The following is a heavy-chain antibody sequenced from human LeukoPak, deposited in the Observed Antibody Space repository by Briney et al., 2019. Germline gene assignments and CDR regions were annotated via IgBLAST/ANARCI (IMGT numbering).Heavy chain of an antibody. CDR2: ISAYNGNT. J-gene: IGHJ4*02. CDR1: GYTFTCYG. Sequence: GASVKVSCKASGYTFTCYGISWVRQAPGQGLEWMGWISAYNGNTNYAQKLQGRVTMTTDTSTSTAYMELRSPRSDDTAVYYCAMYSSSWYYFDYWGQGTLVTVSS. D-gene: IGHD6-13*01. V-gene: IGHV1-18*01. CDR3: AMYSSSWYYFDY.